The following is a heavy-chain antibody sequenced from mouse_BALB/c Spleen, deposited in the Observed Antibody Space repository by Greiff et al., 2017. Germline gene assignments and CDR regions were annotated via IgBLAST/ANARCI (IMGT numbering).Heavy chain of an antibody. Sequence: QVQLQQSGPELVKPGASVKISCKASGYAFSSSWMNWVKQRPGQGLEWIGRIYTGDGDTNYNGKFKGKATLTADKSSSTDYMQLSSLTTVDSAVYSCASTTVVDYWGQGTTLTVSS. V-gene: IGHV1-82*01. CDR2: IYTGDGDT. CDR1: GYAFSSSW. J-gene: IGHJ2*01. CDR3: ASTTVVDY. D-gene: IGHD1-1*01.